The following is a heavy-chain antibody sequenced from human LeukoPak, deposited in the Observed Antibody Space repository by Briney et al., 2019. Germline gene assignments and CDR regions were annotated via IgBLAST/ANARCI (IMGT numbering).Heavy chain of an antibody. J-gene: IGHJ3*02. V-gene: IGHV4-34*01. D-gene: IGHD1-26*01. Sequence: SETLSLTCAVYGGSFSGYYWSWIRQPPGKGLEWIEEINHSGSTNYNPSLKSRVTISVDTSKNQFSLKLSSVTAADTAVYYCVSWPHSGSYSWSAFDIWGQGTMVTVSS. CDR1: GGSFSGYY. CDR2: INHSGST. CDR3: VSWPHSGSYSWSAFDI.